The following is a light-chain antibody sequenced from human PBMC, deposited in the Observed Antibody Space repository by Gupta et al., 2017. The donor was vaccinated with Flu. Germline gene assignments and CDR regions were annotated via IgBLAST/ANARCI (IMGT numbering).Light chain of an antibody. Sequence: QSALTQPASLSGSPGQSIPISCTGTSSDVGSYNLVSWYQQHPGKAPKLMIYEGSKRPSGVSNRFSGSKSGNTASLTISGLQAEDEADYYCCSYAGSSTYVFGTGTKVTAL. V-gene: IGLV2-23*01. J-gene: IGLJ1*01. CDR3: CSYAGSSTYV. CDR1: SSDVGSYNL. CDR2: EGS.